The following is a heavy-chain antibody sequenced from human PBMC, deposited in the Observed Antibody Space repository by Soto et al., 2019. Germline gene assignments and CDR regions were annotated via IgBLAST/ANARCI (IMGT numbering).Heavy chain of an antibody. CDR3: AREGSPGDYVWGSYRSFDY. Sequence: SQTLSLPCAISGDSVSSNSAAWNWIRQSPSRGLEWLGRTYYRSKWYNDYAVSVKSRITINPDTSKNQFSLQLNSVTPEDTAVYYCAREGSPGDYVWGSYRSFDYWGQGTLVTVSS. J-gene: IGHJ4*02. CDR2: TYYRSKWYN. CDR1: GDSVSSNSAA. D-gene: IGHD3-16*02. V-gene: IGHV6-1*01.